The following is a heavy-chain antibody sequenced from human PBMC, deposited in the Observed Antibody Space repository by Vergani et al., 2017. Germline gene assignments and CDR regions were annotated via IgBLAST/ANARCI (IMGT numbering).Heavy chain of an antibody. Sequence: QLQLQESGPGLVKPSETLSLTCTVSGGSISSYYWSWIRQPPGKGLEWIGYIYYSGSTNYNPSLKSRVTISVDTSKNQFSLKLSSVTAADTAVYYCARDPAAGYFDLWGRGTLVTVSS. CDR2: IYYSGST. J-gene: IGHJ2*01. CDR1: GGSISSYY. V-gene: IGHV4-59*01. CDR3: ARDPAAGYFDL. D-gene: IGHD6-13*01.